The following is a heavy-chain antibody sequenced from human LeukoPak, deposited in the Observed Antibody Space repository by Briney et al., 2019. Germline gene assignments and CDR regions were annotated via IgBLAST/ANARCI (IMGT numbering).Heavy chain of an antibody. V-gene: IGHV4-39*01. CDR2: IYYSGST. J-gene: IGHJ4*02. Sequence: KPSETLSLTCTVSGGSITSSSYYWGSIREPPGKGLEWIGSIYYSGSTYYNPSLKSRVTISVDTSKNQFSLKLSSVTAADAAVYYCARRPVVGPGAIDYWGQGTLVTVSS. D-gene: IGHD2-2*01. CDR1: GGSITSSSYY. CDR3: ARRPVVGPGAIDY.